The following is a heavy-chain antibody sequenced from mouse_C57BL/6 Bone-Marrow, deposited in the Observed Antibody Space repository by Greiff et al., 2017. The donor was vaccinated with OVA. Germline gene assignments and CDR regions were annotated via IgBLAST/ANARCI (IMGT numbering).Heavy chain of an antibody. J-gene: IGHJ3*01. Sequence: QVQLQQPGADLVMPGASVKLSCKASGYTFTSFWMHWVKQRPGQGLEWIGEIDPSNSYTNYNQKFKGKSTLTVDKSSSTAYMQLSSLTSEDSAVYYCSRSAGRGTWFAYWGQGTLVNVSA. V-gene: IGHV1-69*01. CDR3: SRSAGRGTWFAY. CDR2: IDPSNSYT. D-gene: IGHD3-3*01. CDR1: GYTFTSFW.